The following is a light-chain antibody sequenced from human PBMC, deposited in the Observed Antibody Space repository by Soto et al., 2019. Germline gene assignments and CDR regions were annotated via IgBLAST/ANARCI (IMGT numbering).Light chain of an antibody. CDR1: QSVNSN. V-gene: IGKV3-15*01. CDR3: QQHINWPLT. Sequence: ERVMTQSLAALSVSPGERATLSCRASQSVNSNLAWYQQKLGQAPRVLIYGASTRATGIPARFSGSGSGTEFILTISSLQSEDFALYYCQQHINWPLTFGGGTKVDIK. J-gene: IGKJ4*01. CDR2: GAS.